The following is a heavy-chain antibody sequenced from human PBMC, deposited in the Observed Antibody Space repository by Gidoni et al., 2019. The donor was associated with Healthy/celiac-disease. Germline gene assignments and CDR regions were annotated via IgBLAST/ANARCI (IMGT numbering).Heavy chain of an antibody. D-gene: IGHD6-19*01. CDR1: GFTFSSYS. CDR2: TSSSSSYI. V-gene: IGHV3-21*01. Sequence: EVQLVESGGGLVKPGGSLRLSCAASGFTFSSYSMNWVRQAPGKGLEWVSSTSSSSSYIYYADSVKGRFTISRDNAKNSLYLQMNSLRAEDTAVYYCARDLYSSGLIDYWGQGTLVTVSS. CDR3: ARDLYSSGLIDY. J-gene: IGHJ4*02.